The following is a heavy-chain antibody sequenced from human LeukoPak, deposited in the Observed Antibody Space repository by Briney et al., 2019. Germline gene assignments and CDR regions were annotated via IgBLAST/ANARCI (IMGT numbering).Heavy chain of an antibody. D-gene: IGHD2-15*01. J-gene: IGHJ6*02. Sequence: SETLSLTCTVSGGSISSGGYYRSWIRQPPGKGLEWIGYIYHSGSTYYNPSLKSLVTISVDRSKNQCSQKLSSVTAADTAVYYCARSCSGGSCYHYYGMDVWGQGTTVTVSS. CDR2: IYHSGST. CDR1: GGSISSGGYY. V-gene: IGHV4-30-2*01. CDR3: ARSCSGGSCYHYYGMDV.